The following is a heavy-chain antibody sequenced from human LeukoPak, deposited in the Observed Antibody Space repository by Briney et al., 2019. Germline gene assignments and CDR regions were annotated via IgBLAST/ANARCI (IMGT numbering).Heavy chain of an antibody. Sequence: SETLSLTRTVSGGSIGSYYWSWIRQPPGKGLEWIGYIYYSGSTKYNPSLTSRVTISVDTSKNQFSLKLTSVTAADTAVYYCARYNILTASDYWGQGILVTVSS. D-gene: IGHD3-9*01. CDR2: IYYSGST. CDR3: ARYNILTASDY. CDR1: GGSIGSYY. V-gene: IGHV4-59*01. J-gene: IGHJ4*02.